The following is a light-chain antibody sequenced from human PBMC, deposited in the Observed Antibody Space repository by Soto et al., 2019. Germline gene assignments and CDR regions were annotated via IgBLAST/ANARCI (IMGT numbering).Light chain of an antibody. J-gene: IGKJ2*01. V-gene: IGKV3-20*01. CDR3: QQYASLPST. CDR2: GAS. CDR1: QSISSSY. Sequence: EIVLTQSPGTLSLSPGEGVTLSCRASQSISSSYLAWYQQRPGQPPRLLLYGASSRATGIPDRFSGGGSGTNYAPNTRRLEPEDFAVYFCQQYASLPSTFGQGTKLESK.